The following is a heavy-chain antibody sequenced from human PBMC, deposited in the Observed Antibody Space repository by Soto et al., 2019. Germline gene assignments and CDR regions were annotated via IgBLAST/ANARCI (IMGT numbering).Heavy chain of an antibody. D-gene: IGHD4-4*01. Sequence: SATLSLTCGVSDGFITNTHYWWSWVRQPPGKGLEWIGEIHHSGSTNYNTSPRRRVTMSVDTSKNQFSLKLSSLTAADAAVYYCAGGTDYRWVLWGQGTTVTVSS. CDR3: AGGTDYRWVL. V-gene: IGHV4-4*02. CDR2: IHHSGST. CDR1: DGFITNTHYW. J-gene: IGHJ6*02.